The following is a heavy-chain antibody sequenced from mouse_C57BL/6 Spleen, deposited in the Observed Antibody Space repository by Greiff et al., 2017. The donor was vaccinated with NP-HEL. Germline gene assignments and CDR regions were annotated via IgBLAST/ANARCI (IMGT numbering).Heavy chain of an antibody. CDR3: ARALWLRKAYYFDY. D-gene: IGHD2-2*01. J-gene: IGHJ2*01. V-gene: IGHV1-77*01. CDR2: IGPGSGST. CDR1: GYTFTDYY. Sequence: QVHVKQSGAELVKPGASVKISCKASGYTFTDYYINWVKQRPGQGLEWIGKIGPGSGSTYYNEKFKGKATLTADKSSSTAYMQLSSLTSEDSAVYFGARALWLRKAYYFDYWGQGTTLTVSS.